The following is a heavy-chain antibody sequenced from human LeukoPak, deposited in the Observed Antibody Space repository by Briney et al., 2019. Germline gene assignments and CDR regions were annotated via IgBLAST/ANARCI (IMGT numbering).Heavy chain of an antibody. D-gene: IGHD3-22*01. V-gene: IGHV4-31*03. J-gene: IGHJ4*02. CDR2: ISYGGST. Sequence: SETLSLTCTVSGGSISRGDHYWSWIRQLPGKGLVWIGYISYGGSTFYNPSLKSRAAISVDTSKTQFSLKLTSVTAADTAVCYCARDVGGYYYGNFEYWGQGILVTVSS. CDR3: ARDVGGYYYGNFEY. CDR1: GGSISRGDHY.